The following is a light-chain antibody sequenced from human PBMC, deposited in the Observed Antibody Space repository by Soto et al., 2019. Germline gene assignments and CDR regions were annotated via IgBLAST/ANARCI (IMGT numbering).Light chain of an antibody. Sequence: QSVLTQPASVSGSPGQSITISCTGTVSDVGGYDSVSWYQQHPGRAPKLIIYGVNNRPSGVSNRFSASKSADTASLTISGLQAEDEANYYFCSYTTSTTYVFGTGTK. J-gene: IGLJ1*01. CDR3: CSYTTSTTYV. CDR2: GVN. CDR1: VSDVGGYDS. V-gene: IGLV2-14*03.